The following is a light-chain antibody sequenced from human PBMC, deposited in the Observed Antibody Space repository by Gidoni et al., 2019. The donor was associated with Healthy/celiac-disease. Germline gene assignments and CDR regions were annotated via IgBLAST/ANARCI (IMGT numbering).Light chain of an antibody. J-gene: IGLJ3*02. V-gene: IGLV2-14*01. CDR3: SSYTSSSTPRV. Sequence: QSALTQPASGSGSPGQPITISFTGTSSDVGGYNYVSWYQKHPGKAPKLMIYDVSNRPSGVSNRFSGSKSGNTASLTISVLQAEDEADYYCSSYTSSSTPRVFGGGTKLTVL. CDR2: DVS. CDR1: SSDVGGYNY.